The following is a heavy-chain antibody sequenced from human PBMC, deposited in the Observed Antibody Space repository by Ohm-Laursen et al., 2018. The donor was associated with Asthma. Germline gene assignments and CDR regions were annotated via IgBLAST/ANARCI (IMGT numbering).Heavy chain of an antibody. J-gene: IGHJ5*02. CDR3: ARSTDWGSWFDP. D-gene: IGHD7-27*01. CDR2: INPNSGGT. Sequence: ASVKVSCKVSGYTFTGYYMHWVRQAPGQGLEWMGRINPNSGGTNYAQKFQGRVTMTRDTSISTAYMELSRLRSDDTAVYYCARSTDWGSWFDPWGQGTMVTVSS. V-gene: IGHV1-2*06. CDR1: GYTFTGYY.